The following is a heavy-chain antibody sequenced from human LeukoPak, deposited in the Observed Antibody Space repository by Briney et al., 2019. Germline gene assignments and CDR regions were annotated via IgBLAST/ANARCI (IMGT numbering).Heavy chain of an antibody. CDR2: FDPETGET. Sequence: ASVKVSCKVSGYTLTELSMHWVRQAPGKGLEWMGGFDPETGETMYAQKFQGRVTMTTDTSTSTAYMELRSLRSDDTAVYYCARDLTHRRNYDNSGYQIVPAFWGQGTLVTVSS. CDR1: GYTLTELS. J-gene: IGHJ4*02. V-gene: IGHV1-24*01. CDR3: ARDLTHRRNYDNSGYQIVPAF. D-gene: IGHD3-22*01.